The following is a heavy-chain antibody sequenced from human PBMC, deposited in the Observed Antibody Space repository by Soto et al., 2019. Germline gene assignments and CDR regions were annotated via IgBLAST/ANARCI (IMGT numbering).Heavy chain of an antibody. V-gene: IGHV1-69*06. J-gene: IGHJ4*02. D-gene: IGHD2-15*01. CDR1: GGTFSSYA. Sequence: QVQLVQSGAEVKKPGSSVKVSCKASGGTFSSYAISWVRQAPGQGPEWMGGIIPIFGTANYAQKFQGRVTITADKSTSTAYMELSSLRSEDTAVYYCASRGRYCSGGSCYVFDYWGQGTLVTVSS. CDR3: ASRGRYCSGGSCYVFDY. CDR2: IIPIFGTA.